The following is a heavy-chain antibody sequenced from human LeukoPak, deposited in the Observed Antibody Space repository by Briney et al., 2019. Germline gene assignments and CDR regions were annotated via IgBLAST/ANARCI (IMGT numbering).Heavy chain of an antibody. D-gene: IGHD4-17*01. J-gene: IGHJ4*02. Sequence: GGSLRLSCAASGFTFSSAWMHWVRQAPGKGLEWVSTISGGGDYTFYADSVKGRFTVSRDNSKNTLFVQMNSLRADDTAVYYCVKMGSNYGDPKDYWGQGTLVSVTS. V-gene: IGHV3-23*01. CDR3: VKMGSNYGDPKDY. CDR2: ISGGGDYT. CDR1: GFTFSSAW.